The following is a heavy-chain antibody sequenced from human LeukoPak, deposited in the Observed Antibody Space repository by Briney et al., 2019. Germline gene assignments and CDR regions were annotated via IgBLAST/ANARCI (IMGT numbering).Heavy chain of an antibody. J-gene: IGHJ4*02. Sequence: GGSLRLSCAASGFTFSGYSMNWVRQAPGKGLEWVSYISSSSSTIYYADSVKGRFTISRDNAKNSLYLQINSLRAEDTAVYYCAKYHSSGYYYFDYWGQGTLVTVSS. CDR3: AKYHSSGYYYFDY. CDR1: GFTFSGYS. V-gene: IGHV3-48*01. D-gene: IGHD3-22*01. CDR2: ISSSSSTI.